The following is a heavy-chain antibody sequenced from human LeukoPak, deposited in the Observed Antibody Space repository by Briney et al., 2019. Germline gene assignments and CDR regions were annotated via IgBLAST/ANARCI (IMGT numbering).Heavy chain of an antibody. J-gene: IGHJ6*03. Sequence: GGTLRLSCAASGFTFNTYGMSWVRQAPGKGLEWVSGISGSGGATYYADSGKGRFTISRDHSKNTLYLQMNTLRAEDTAVYYCAKASRFGYSYGPREYFYYMDVWGKGTTVTISS. V-gene: IGHV3-23*01. CDR2: ISGSGGAT. CDR3: AKASRFGYSYGPREYFYYMDV. D-gene: IGHD5-18*01. CDR1: GFTFNTYG.